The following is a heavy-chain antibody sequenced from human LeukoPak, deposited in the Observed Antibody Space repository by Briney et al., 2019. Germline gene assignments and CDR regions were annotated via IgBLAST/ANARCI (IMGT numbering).Heavy chain of an antibody. CDR3: ARSPTDSGYDLNWFDP. J-gene: IGHJ5*02. Sequence: SETLSLTCTVSGGSISSSSYYWGWIRQPPGKGLEWIGSIYYSGSTYYNPSLKSRVTISVDTSKNQFSLKLSSVTAADTAVYYCARSPTDSGYDLNWFDPWGQGTLVTVSS. V-gene: IGHV4-39*07. CDR1: GGSISSSSYY. D-gene: IGHD5-12*01. CDR2: IYYSGST.